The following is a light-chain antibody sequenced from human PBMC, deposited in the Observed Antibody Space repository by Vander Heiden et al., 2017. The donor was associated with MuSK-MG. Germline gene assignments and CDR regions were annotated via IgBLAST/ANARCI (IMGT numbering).Light chain of an antibody. J-gene: IGKJ4*01. CDR1: QSMRY. Sequence: DLQMTQSLSSLSASVGDRVTIACRASQSMRYLNWYQQKAGKAPKLLSDTTSSWHSVVPSRFSGSGTGTDFTLTISSLQPEDFATYFCQQSSSTPLTFGGGTTV. V-gene: IGKV1-39*01. CDR3: QQSSSTPLT. CDR2: TTS.